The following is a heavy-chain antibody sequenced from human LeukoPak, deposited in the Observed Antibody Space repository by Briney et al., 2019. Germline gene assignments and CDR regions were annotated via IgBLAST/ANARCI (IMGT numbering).Heavy chain of an antibody. CDR3: GRFGDEAGIDN. V-gene: IGHV3-7*01. CDR2: IKPSGTET. D-gene: IGHD3-10*01. J-gene: IGHJ4*02. CDR1: GFTFSTYW. Sequence: PGGSLRLSCAASGFTFSTYWMTWVRQAPGKGLEWVANIKPSGTETYYGDPVKGRFTISRDNAKNLLYLRMSSLRAEDTAVYSCGRFGDEAGIDNWGQGTLVTVSS.